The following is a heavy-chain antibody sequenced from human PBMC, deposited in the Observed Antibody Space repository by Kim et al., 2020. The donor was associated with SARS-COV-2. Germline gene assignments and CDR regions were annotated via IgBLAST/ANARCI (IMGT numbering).Heavy chain of an antibody. V-gene: IGHV4-34*01. CDR3: ARGPNSSSWYGVY. J-gene: IGHJ4*02. Sequence: YTPSLKSRVTISVDTSKNQFSLKLSSVTAADTAVYYCARGPNSSSWYGVYWGQGTLVTVSS. D-gene: IGHD6-13*01.